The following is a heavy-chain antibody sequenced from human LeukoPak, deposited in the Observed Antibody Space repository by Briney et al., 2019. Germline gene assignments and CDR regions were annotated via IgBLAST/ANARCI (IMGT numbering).Heavy chain of an antibody. Sequence: ASVKVSCKASGYTFTGYYMHWVRQAPGQGLEWMGWISPNSGGTNYAQKFQGRVTMSRDTSISTAYMELSRLRSDDAAVYYCAKDNIFYYDSSVYYFSRPPSPGFDYGGRETLVTVS. J-gene: IGHJ4*02. V-gene: IGHV1-2*02. CDR3: AKDNIFYYDSSVYYFSRPPSPGFDY. CDR2: ISPNSGGT. D-gene: IGHD3-22*01. CDR1: GYTFTGYY.